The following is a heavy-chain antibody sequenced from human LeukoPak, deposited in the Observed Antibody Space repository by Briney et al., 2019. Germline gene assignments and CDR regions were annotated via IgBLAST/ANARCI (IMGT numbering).Heavy chain of an antibody. V-gene: IGHV4-39*01. J-gene: IGHJ4*02. Sequence: PSETLSLTCTVSGGSISSSSYYWGWIRQPPGKGLEWIGSIYYSGSTYYNPSLKSRVTISVDTSKNQFSLKLSSVTAADTAVYYCARGRDIVVVPAAIVGYFDYWGQGTLVTVSS. D-gene: IGHD2-2*01. CDR3: ARGRDIVVVPAAIVGYFDY. CDR1: GGSISSSSYY. CDR2: IYYSGST.